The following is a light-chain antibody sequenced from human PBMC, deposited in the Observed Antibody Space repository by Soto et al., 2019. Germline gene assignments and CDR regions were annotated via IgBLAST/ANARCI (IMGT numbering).Light chain of an antibody. J-gene: IGKJ4*01. V-gene: IGKV1-27*01. CDR1: EGFSNY. CDR2: AAS. Sequence: IQLIPSPSSLSSSIGDRVAITCRASEGFSNYLAWFQQKPGKAPSLLIYAASTLQSGVPSRFSGSGSGTDFTLTINNLQPDDVATYYCQKYNNGGPLTFGGGTKVDI. CDR3: QKYNNGGPLT.